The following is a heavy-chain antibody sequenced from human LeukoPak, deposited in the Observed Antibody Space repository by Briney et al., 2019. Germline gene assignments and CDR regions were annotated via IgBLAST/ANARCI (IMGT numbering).Heavy chain of an antibody. V-gene: IGHV3-30*01. Sequence: GGSLRLSCAASGFTFSSYAMHWVRQAPGKGPEWVAVISYDGSNKYYADSVKGRFTISRDNSKNTLYLQMNSLRAEDTAVYYCARDIPPDYWGQGTLVTVSS. CDR1: GFTFSSYA. CDR2: ISYDGSNK. J-gene: IGHJ4*02. CDR3: ARDIPPDY. D-gene: IGHD2-21*01.